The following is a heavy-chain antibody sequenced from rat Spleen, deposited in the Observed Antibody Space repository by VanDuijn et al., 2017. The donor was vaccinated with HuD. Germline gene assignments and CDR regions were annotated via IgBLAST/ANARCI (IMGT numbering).Heavy chain of an antibody. V-gene: IGHV2-41*01. Sequence: QVQLKESGPGLVQPSQTLSLTCTVAGFSLTSYNVHWIRQSPGKGLAWMGVIWNIGGTRYNSALKSRLSISKDTSKSQVFLKMNSLQTEDTATYYCARDENGYTYLWFAYWGQGTLVTVSS. CDR1: GFSLTSYN. D-gene: IGHD1-4*01. CDR3: ARDENGYTYLWFAY. CDR2: IWNIGGT. J-gene: IGHJ3*01.